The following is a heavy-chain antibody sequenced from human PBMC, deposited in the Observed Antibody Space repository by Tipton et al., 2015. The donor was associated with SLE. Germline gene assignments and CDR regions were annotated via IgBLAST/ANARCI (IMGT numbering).Heavy chain of an antibody. J-gene: IGHJ4*02. D-gene: IGHD6-13*01. Sequence: SLRLSCTASGFSFRTYAIHWVRQAPGKGLEWVAVISYDGSNKYYADSVKGRFTISRDNSRNTLYLQMNSLRAEDTAVYYCARDGFIAAAGPYYFDYWGQGTLVTVSS. CDR2: ISYDGSNK. CDR3: ARDGFIAAAGPYYFDY. V-gene: IGHV3-30*04. CDR1: GFSFRTYA.